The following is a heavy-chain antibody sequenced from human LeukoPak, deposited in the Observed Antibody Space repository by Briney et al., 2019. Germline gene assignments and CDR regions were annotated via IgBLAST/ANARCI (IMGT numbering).Heavy chain of an antibody. D-gene: IGHD3-3*01. V-gene: IGHV4-39*01. Sequence: SETLSLTCTVSGGSISSSSYYWGWIRQPPGKGLEWIGSIYYSGSTYYNPSLKSRATISVDTSKNQFSLKLSSVTAADPAVYYCARQYDFWSGYPPGYWGQGTLVTVSS. J-gene: IGHJ4*02. CDR3: ARQYDFWSGYPPGY. CDR2: IYYSGST. CDR1: GGSISSSSYY.